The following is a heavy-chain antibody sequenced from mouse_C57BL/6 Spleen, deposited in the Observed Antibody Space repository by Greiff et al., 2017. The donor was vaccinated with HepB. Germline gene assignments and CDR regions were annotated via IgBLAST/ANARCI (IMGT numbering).Heavy chain of an antibody. CDR3: ARSKTKTAQATTWFAY. Sequence: VQLQQPGAELVKPGASVKMSCKASGYTFTSYWITWVKQRPGQGLEWIGDIYPGSGSTNYNEKFKSKATLTVDTSSSTAYMQLSSLTSEDSAVYYCARSKTKTAQATTWFAYWGQGTLVTVSA. V-gene: IGHV1-55*01. CDR1: GYTFTSYW. CDR2: IYPGSGST. D-gene: IGHD3-2*02. J-gene: IGHJ3*01.